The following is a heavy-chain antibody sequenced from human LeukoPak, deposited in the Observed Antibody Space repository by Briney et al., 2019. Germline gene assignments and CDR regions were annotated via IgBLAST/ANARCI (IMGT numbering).Heavy chain of an antibody. D-gene: IGHD2-2*01. V-gene: IGHV4-34*01. CDR3: ARGWSHQLLRRFDY. CDR2: INHSGST. J-gene: IGHJ4*03. CDR1: GGSFSGYY. Sequence: SETLSLTCAVYGGSFSGYYWSWIRQPPGKGLEWIGEINHSGSTNYNPSLKSRVTISVDTSKNQFSLKLSSVTAADTAVYYCARGWSHQLLRRFDYWGQGTTVTVSS.